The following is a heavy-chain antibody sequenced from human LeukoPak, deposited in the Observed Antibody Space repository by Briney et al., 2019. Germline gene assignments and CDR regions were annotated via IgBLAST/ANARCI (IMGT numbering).Heavy chain of an antibody. CDR2: ISYDGGVK. Sequence: GRSLRLSCAASGFTFSSYGMHWVRQAPGKGLEWVAVISYDGGVKYCADSVKGRFTISRDNSKNTLYLQMNSLRAEDTAVYYCAKDSDTRWGNWFDPWGQGTLVTVSS. J-gene: IGHJ5*02. CDR1: GFTFSSYG. D-gene: IGHD2-2*02. CDR3: AKDSDTRWGNWFDP. V-gene: IGHV3-30*18.